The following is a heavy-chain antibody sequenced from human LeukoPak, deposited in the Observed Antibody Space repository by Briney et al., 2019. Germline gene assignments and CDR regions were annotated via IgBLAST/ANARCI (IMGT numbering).Heavy chain of an antibody. J-gene: IGHJ4*02. CDR3: AGVYSGYDSVSY. D-gene: IGHD5-12*01. Sequence: PSETLSLTCTVSGGSISSSSYYWGWIRQPPGKGLEWIGSIYYSGSTNYNPSLKSRVTISVDTSKNQFSLKLSSVTAADTAVYYCAGVYSGYDSVSYWGQGTLVTVSS. V-gene: IGHV4-39*07. CDR2: IYYSGST. CDR1: GGSISSSSYY.